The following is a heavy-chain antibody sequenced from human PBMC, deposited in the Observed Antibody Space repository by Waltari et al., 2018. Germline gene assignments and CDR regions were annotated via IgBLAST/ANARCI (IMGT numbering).Heavy chain of an antibody. Sequence: QVQLVQSGAEVKKPGSSVKVSCKASGGTFSSYAISWVRQAPGQGLEWMGGIIPIFGTANYAQKFQGRVTITADESTSTAYMELSSLRSEDTAVYYCARAVVPAAMTEIYNWFDPWGQGTLVTVSS. V-gene: IGHV1-69*01. D-gene: IGHD2-2*01. J-gene: IGHJ5*02. CDR1: GGTFSSYA. CDR3: ARAVVPAAMTEIYNWFDP. CDR2: IIPIFGTA.